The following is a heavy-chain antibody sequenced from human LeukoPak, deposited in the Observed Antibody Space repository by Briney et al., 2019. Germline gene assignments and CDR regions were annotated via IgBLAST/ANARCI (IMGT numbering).Heavy chain of an antibody. CDR1: GFTFSTYA. J-gene: IGHJ6*02. D-gene: IGHD2-2*02. CDR2: ISGSGGST. Sequence: GVSLRLSCAASGFTFSTYAMSWVRQAPGKGLEWVSAISGSGGSTYYADSVKGRFTISRDNSKNTLYLQMNSLRAEDTAVYYCAKDLRVGCSSTSCYRRRGHYYYGMDVWGQGTTVTVSS. V-gene: IGHV3-23*01. CDR3: AKDLRVGCSSTSCYRRRGHYYYGMDV.